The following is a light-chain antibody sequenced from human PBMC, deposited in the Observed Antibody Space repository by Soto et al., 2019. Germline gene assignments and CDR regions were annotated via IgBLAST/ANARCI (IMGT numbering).Light chain of an antibody. V-gene: IGKV1D-13*01. CDR2: DAS. J-gene: IGKJ5*01. CDR1: QGISSA. Sequence: IQMTQSPSSLSASVGDRFTITCRASQGISSALAWYQQKPGKXPKXXIYDASSLESGVPSRFSGSGSGTDLTITISSLQPEDFETYYCQQFNNYPITFGQGTRLEIK. CDR3: QQFNNYPIT.